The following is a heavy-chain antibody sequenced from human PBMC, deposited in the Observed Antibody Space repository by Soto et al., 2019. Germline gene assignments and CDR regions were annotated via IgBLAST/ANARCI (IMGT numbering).Heavy chain of an antibody. Sequence: ASVKVSCKTSGYTFSNYGITWVRQAPGQPLEWLGWISLYSDSTNYAQKFQGRVSMTTDTSTTTAYMEMRSLRSDDTAVYYCARVVPGAEAWFGPWGQGTLVTVSS. V-gene: IGHV1-18*01. D-gene: IGHD2-2*01. CDR3: ARVVPGAEAWFGP. CDR2: ISLYSDST. J-gene: IGHJ5*02. CDR1: GYTFSNYG.